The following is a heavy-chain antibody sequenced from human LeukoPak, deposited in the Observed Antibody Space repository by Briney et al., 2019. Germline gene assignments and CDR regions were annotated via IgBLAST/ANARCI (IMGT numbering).Heavy chain of an antibody. CDR1: GFTFDDYG. D-gene: IGHD3-10*01. CDR2: ISGSGGST. V-gene: IGHV3-23*01. J-gene: IGHJ4*02. CDR3: AKVSDYYASGSYSNYFDY. Sequence: PGGSLRLSCAASGFTFDDYGMSWVRQAPGKGLEWVSAISGSGGSTYYADSVKGRFTSSRDNPENTLSLQMNSLRAEDTAVYYCAKVSDYYASGSYSNYFDYWGQGTLVTVSS.